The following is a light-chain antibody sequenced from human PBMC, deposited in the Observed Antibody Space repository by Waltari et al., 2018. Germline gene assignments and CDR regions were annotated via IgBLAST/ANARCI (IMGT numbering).Light chain of an antibody. CDR1: SRDVGGYNY. CDR3: SSYTGSGTPYV. V-gene: IGLV2-14*01. J-gene: IGLJ1*01. Sequence: QSVLTQPPSASGSPGQSITISCTGTSRDVGGYNYVSWYQPHPGKAPKLKIYGVSTRPSAVSNRFSGSKSGNTASLTISGLQAEDVADYYCSSYTGSGTPYVFGSGTKVTVL. CDR2: GVS.